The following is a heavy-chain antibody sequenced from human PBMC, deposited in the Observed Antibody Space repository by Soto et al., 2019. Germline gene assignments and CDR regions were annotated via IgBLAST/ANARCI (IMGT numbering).Heavy chain of an antibody. V-gene: IGHV1-8*01. Sequence: ASVKVSCKASGYTFTSYDINWVRHATGQGLEWMGWMNPNSGNTGYAQKFQGRVTMTRNTSISTAYMELSSLRSEDTAVYCCARTYYDFWSGIPYYYMDLWGKGTTVTVSS. D-gene: IGHD3-3*01. J-gene: IGHJ6*03. CDR2: MNPNSGNT. CDR3: ARTYYDFWSGIPYYYMDL. CDR1: GYTFTSYD.